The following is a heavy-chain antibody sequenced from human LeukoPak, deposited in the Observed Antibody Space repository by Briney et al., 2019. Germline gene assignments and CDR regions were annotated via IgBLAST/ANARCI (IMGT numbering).Heavy chain of an antibody. CDR2: IYYSGGT. J-gene: IGHJ3*02. V-gene: IGHV4-59*12. CDR3: ARRYCSGGSCYSERGAFDI. Sequence: SETLSLTCTVAGGSITSYCWSWVRQPPGEGLEWIGYIYYSGGTNYNPSLRSRVTISVDTSKNQFSLKLSSVTAADTAVYYCARRYCSGGSCYSERGAFDIWGQGTMVTVSS. CDR1: GGSITSYC. D-gene: IGHD2-15*01.